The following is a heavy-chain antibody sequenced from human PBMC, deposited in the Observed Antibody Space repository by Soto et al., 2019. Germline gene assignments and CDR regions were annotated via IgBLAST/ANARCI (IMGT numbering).Heavy chain of an antibody. CDR2: IKQDGSST. CDR3: AKSNWFDP. V-gene: IGHV3-7*02. Sequence: PGGSPRLSCAASGFPFCSYWMSWVRQAPGKGLEWVANIKQDGSSTSYADSVKGRFTISRDNAKNTLYLQMNSLRAEDTAVYYCAKSNWFDPWGQGSLVTVSS. CDR1: GFPFCSYW. J-gene: IGHJ5*02.